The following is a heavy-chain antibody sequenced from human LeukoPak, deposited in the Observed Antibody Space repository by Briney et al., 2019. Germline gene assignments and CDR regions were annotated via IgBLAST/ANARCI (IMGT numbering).Heavy chain of an antibody. V-gene: IGHV4-39*01. CDR1: GGSISSSSYY. CDR2: IYYTGST. Sequence: SETLSLTCTVSGGSISSSSYYWGWIRQPPGKGLEYIGSIYYTGSTYYNPSPKSRVTISVDTPKNQLSLKLTSVTAADTAVYYCATSQYSIAATDGWFDPWGQGVLVTVSS. CDR3: ATSQYSIAATDGWFDP. D-gene: IGHD6-13*01. J-gene: IGHJ5*02.